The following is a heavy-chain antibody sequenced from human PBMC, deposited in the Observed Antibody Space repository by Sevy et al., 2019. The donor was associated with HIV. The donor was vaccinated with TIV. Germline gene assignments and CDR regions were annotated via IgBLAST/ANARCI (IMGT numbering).Heavy chain of an antibody. CDR3: AKHRDTLAAAAYLDH. D-gene: IGHD6-13*01. CDR2: IRYDRSTK. J-gene: IGHJ4*02. Sequence: GGSLRLSCAATGFTFSQYGMEGVRQAPCKGLEWVAFIRYDRSTKYYADSVKGRFTISRDNSKNMLYLQMNSLRPEDTALYSCAKHRDTLAAAAYLDHWGQGTLVTVSS. V-gene: IGHV3-30*02. CDR1: GFTFSQYG.